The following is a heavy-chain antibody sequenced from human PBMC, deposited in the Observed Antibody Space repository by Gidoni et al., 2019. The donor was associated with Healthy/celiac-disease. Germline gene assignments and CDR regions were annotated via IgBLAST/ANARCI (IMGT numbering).Heavy chain of an antibody. Sequence: QVQLVESGGGLVQPGGSLRLSCAAAGFPFRDYYMSWIRQAPGKGLEWVAYISSRGSTIYYADSGKGRFTISRDNAKNSLYRQMNSLRAEDTAVYYCASSDRGHSSSRAGYYGMDVWGQGTTVTVSS. CDR3: ASSDRGHSSSRAGYYGMDV. D-gene: IGHD6-13*01. V-gene: IGHV3-11*01. J-gene: IGHJ6*02. CDR2: ISSRGSTI. CDR1: GFPFRDYY.